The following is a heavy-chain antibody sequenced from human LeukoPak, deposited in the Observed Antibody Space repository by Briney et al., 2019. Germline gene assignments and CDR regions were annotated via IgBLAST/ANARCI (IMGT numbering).Heavy chain of an antibody. D-gene: IGHD6-13*01. CDR1: GFTLSSYS. CDR3: ARDLSGVAAAGNFDY. CDR2: ISSSSSYI. V-gene: IGHV3-21*01. J-gene: IGHJ4*02. Sequence: GGSLRLSCAASGFTLSSYSMNWVRPAPGKGLEWVSSISSSSSYIYYADSVKGRFTISRDNAKNSLYLQMNSLRAEDTAVYYCARDLSGVAAAGNFDYWGQGTLVTVSS.